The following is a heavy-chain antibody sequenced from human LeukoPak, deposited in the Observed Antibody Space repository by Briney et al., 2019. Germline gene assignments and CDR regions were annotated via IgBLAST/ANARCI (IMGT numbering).Heavy chain of an antibody. D-gene: IGHD6-13*01. Sequence: GGSLRLSCAASGFTFSNYAMSWVRQAPGKGLEWVSVISGNGGSTYSADSVKGRFTISRDNSKNTLYLQMNSLRVEDTAVYYCVKKGYSSNWYSPADYWGRGTLVTVSS. CDR3: VKKGYSSNWYSPADY. J-gene: IGHJ4*02. CDR2: ISGNGGST. V-gene: IGHV3-23*01. CDR1: GFTFSNYA.